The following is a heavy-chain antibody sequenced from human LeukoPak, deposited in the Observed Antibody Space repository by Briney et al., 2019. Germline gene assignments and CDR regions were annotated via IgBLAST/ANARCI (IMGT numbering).Heavy chain of an antibody. CDR3: AKVDNWKYGHHDF. CDR1: GFTFSSYA. Sequence: GGSLRLSCVASGFTFSSYAMSWVRQAPGKGLECISGFSGSGGSTYYADSVKGRFTISRDNSKYTLSLQMNSLRTEDTAVYYCAKVDNWKYGHHDFWGQGTLVTVSS. CDR2: FSGSGGST. V-gene: IGHV3-23*01. D-gene: IGHD1-1*01. J-gene: IGHJ4*02.